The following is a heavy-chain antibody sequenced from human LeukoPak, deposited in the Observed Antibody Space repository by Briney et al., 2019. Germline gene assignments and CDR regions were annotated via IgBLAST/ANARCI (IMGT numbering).Heavy chain of an antibody. CDR2: IYYSEST. CDR1: GGSISSSTYY. D-gene: IGHD5/OR15-5a*01. Sequence: SETLSLTCSVSGGSISSSTYYWGWIRQPPGKGLEWIGSIYYSESTYYNPSLKSRVTISVDTSKNQFSLKLSSVTAADAAVYYCARHRFYDNNWFDPWGQGTLVTVSS. J-gene: IGHJ5*02. V-gene: IGHV4-39*01. CDR3: ARHRFYDNNWFDP.